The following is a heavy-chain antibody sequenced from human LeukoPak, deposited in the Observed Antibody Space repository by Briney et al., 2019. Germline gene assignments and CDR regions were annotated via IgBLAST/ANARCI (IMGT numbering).Heavy chain of an antibody. J-gene: IGHJ6*03. Sequence: SEGLSLTRMVSVGSLSRYYWSWMRPPPGRGLEWMGYIYYSGSTNYNPSLKSRVTISVDTSTNQFSLKLSSVTAADTAVYYCARSVEGYCSGGSCYSYYYYMDVWGKGTTVTVSS. V-gene: IGHV4-59*01. CDR1: VGSLSRYY. D-gene: IGHD2-15*01. CDR2: IYYSGST. CDR3: ARSVEGYCSGGSCYSYYYYMDV.